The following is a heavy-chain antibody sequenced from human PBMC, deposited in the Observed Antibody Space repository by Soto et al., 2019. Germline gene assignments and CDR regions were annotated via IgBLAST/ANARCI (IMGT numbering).Heavy chain of an antibody. J-gene: IGHJ6*02. CDR1: GGTFSSYT. D-gene: IGHD1-26*01. Sequence: ASVKVSCKASGGTFSSYTISWVRQAPGQGLEWMGRIIPILGIANYAQKFQGRFTISRDDSKSIAYLQMNSLKTEDTAVYYCTRDKLGAPGDYYYYGMDVWGQGTTVTVSS. V-gene: IGHV1-69*16. CDR2: IIPILGIA. CDR3: TRDKLGAPGDYYYYGMDV.